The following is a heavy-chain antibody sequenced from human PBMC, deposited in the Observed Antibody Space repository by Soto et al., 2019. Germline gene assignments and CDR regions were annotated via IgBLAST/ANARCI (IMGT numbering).Heavy chain of an antibody. Sequence: QVQLVQSGAEVKKPGASVKVSCQASGYTFPSYGISWVRQAPGQGLAWVGWSSAYNGNTNYAQKLQGRVTMTTDTSTSTDYMELRSLRSDDTAVYYCASHSMGQQLYGMDGWGQGTTVTVSS. CDR3: ASHSMGQQLYGMDG. J-gene: IGHJ6*02. CDR1: GYTFPSYG. D-gene: IGHD6-13*01. CDR2: SSAYNGNT. V-gene: IGHV1-18*01.